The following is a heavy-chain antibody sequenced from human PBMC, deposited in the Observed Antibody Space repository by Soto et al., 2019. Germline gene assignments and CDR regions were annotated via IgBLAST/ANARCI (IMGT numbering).Heavy chain of an antibody. Sequence: QVQLVQSGAEVKKPGASVRVSCKPSGYTLTNYAIHWVRQAAGQGLGWLAWFVPATGRATYSQKAQGRIIVTRDNSATTFYMDLTSLTSEDTAVYFCTRDLNGGNPFDYWGQGALVTVSS. CDR2: FVPATGRA. D-gene: IGHD2-8*01. V-gene: IGHV1-3*01. CDR3: TRDLNGGNPFDY. J-gene: IGHJ4*02. CDR1: GYTLTNYA.